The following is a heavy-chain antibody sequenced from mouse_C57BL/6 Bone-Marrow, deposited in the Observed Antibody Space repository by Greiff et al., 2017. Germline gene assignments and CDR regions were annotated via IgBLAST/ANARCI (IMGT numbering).Heavy chain of an antibody. CDR2: IYPGSGST. J-gene: IGHJ1*03. CDR1: GYTFTSYW. Sequence: QVQLQQPGAELVKPGASVKMSCKASGYTFTSYWITWVKQRPGQGLEWIGDIYPGSGSTNYNEKFKSKATLTVDTSSSTAYMLLSSLTSEDSAVYYCAGPSESSYWDFGVWGTGTTVTVSS. V-gene: IGHV1-55*01. D-gene: IGHD1-1*01. CDR3: AGPSESSYWDFGV.